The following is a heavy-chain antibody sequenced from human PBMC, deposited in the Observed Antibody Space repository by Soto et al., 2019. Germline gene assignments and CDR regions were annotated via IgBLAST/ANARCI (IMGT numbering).Heavy chain of an antibody. Sequence: TLSLTCTVSVGSISSGGYYWSWILQHPGKGLEWIGYIYYSGSTYYNPSLKSRVTISVDTSKNQFSLKLSSATAADTAVYYCARGLGYCSGGSCIPSNYFDYWGQGTLVTVSS. CDR3: ARGLGYCSGGSCIPSNYFDY. V-gene: IGHV4-31*03. CDR1: VGSISSGGYY. J-gene: IGHJ4*02. D-gene: IGHD2-15*01. CDR2: IYYSGST.